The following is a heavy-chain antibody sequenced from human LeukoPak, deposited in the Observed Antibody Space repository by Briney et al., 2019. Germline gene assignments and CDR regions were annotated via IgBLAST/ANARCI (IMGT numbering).Heavy chain of an antibody. CDR1: GYTFTSYG. Sequence: ASVKVSCKASGYTFTSYGISWMRQAPGQGLEWMGWISAYNGNTNYAQKLQGRVTMTTDTSTSTAYMELRSLRSDDTAVYYCARARRIVVVPAELGYWGQGTLVTVSS. J-gene: IGHJ4*02. D-gene: IGHD2-2*01. CDR3: ARARRIVVVPAELGY. CDR2: ISAYNGNT. V-gene: IGHV1-18*01.